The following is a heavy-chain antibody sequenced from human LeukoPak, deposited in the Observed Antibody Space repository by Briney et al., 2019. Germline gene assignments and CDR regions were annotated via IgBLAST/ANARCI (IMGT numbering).Heavy chain of an antibody. D-gene: IGHD3-3*01. Sequence: ASVKVSCKTSVYTFTGYYMHWVRHAPGQGGEWMGWITPNSGGTNYAQTFQVRVTMTRDTSISTAYMELSRLRSDDTAVYYCARVERFLEWLPPDYWGQGTLVTVSS. CDR3: ARVERFLEWLPPDY. V-gene: IGHV1-2*02. CDR2: ITPNSGGT. CDR1: VYTFTGYY. J-gene: IGHJ4*02.